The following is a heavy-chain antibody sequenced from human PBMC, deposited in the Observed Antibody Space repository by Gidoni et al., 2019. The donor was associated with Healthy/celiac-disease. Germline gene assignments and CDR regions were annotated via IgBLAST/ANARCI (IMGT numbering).Heavy chain of an antibody. V-gene: IGHV3-15*01. CDR3: TTDTSCCYYYYYGMDV. D-gene: IGHD2-2*01. CDR1: GFTFSNAW. J-gene: IGHJ6*02. Sequence: EVQLVESGGGLVKPGGSLRLSCAAPGFTFSNAWMSWVRQAPGKGLEWVGRIKSKTDGGTTDYAAPVKGRFTISRDDSKHTLYLQMNSLKPEDTAVYYCTTDTSCCYYYYYGMDVWGQGTTVTVSS. CDR2: IKSKTDGGTT.